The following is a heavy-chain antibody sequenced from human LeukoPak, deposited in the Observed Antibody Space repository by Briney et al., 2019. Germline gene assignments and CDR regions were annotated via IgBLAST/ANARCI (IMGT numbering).Heavy chain of an antibody. CDR1: GFTVSSNY. Sequence: PGGSLRLFCAASGFTVSSNYMSWVRQAPGKGLEWVSVIYSGGSTYYADSVKGRFTISRDNSKNTLFVQMNSLRAEDTAVYYCARSTSGHNWFDPWGQGTLVTVSS. CDR2: IYSGGST. D-gene: IGHD6-25*01. CDR3: ARSTSGHNWFDP. J-gene: IGHJ5*02. V-gene: IGHV3-53*01.